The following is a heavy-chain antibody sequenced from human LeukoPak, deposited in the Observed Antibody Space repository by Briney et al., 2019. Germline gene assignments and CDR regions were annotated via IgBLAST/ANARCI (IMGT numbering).Heavy chain of an antibody. CDR1: GYTFTSYD. CDR2: INPSGGSP. D-gene: IGHD6-19*01. CDR3: ARDLSGGWSSDY. J-gene: IGHJ4*02. Sequence: ASVKVSCKASGYTFTSYDINWVRQAPGQGLEWMGIINPSGGSPTYAQKFQGRVTMTSDASTSTLYMDPYSLKSEDTAVYYCARDLSGGWSSDYWGQGTLVIVSS. V-gene: IGHV1-46*01.